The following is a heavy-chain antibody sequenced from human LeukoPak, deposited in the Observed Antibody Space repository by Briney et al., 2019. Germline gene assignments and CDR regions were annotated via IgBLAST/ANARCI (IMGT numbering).Heavy chain of an antibody. J-gene: IGHJ6*03. CDR2: IYTSGST. CDR1: GGSISSGSYY. V-gene: IGHV4-61*02. D-gene: IGHD6-13*01. Sequence: SETLSLTCTVSGGSISSGSYYWSWIRQPAGKGLEWIGRIYTSGSTNYNPSLKSRVTISVDTSKNQFSLKLSSVTAADTAVYYCAREEKGIAAAAPWCYYYYMDVWGKGTTVTVSS. CDR3: AREEKGIAAAAPWCYYYYMDV.